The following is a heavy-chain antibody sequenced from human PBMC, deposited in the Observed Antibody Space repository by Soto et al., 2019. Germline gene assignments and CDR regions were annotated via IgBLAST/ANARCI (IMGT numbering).Heavy chain of an antibody. CDR2: IYDSGSP. Sequence: SETLSLTCTISGGSVSVYYWSWIRQPPGQALEWIGYIYDSGSPYYNPSLRSRVIISADTSKNEISLKLTSATAADTAVYYCARGVGSSPPRYWGRGTLVTVSS. J-gene: IGHJ4*02. D-gene: IGHD1-26*01. V-gene: IGHV4-59*02. CDR3: ARGVGSSPPRY. CDR1: GGSVSVYY.